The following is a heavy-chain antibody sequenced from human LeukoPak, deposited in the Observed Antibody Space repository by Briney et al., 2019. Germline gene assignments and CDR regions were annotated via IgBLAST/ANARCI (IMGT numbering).Heavy chain of an antibody. CDR3: SRVVSQAAPGWYMDV. J-gene: IGHJ6*03. CDR1: AWTIQNRHY. D-gene: IGHD6-13*01. Sequence: PLRTPSLSSGAHAWTIQNRHYGGWVRHVPRSGRQWINQVNFHGTSAYNASLRGRVTISIEASKNRFSLRLTSVTSADAAIYYRSRVVSQAAPGWYMDVWGGGTVVIVSS. CDR2: VNFHGTS. V-gene: IGHV4-38-2*01.